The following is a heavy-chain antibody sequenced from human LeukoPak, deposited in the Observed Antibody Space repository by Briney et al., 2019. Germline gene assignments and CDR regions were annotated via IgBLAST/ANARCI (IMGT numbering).Heavy chain of an antibody. Sequence: SETLSLTCVVSGASVSSSHWNWIRQLPGKGLEWIGCLSYTGKTDYNPSLTSRVTISLDTSKNQVSLKLRSVSAADTAVYYCSEGYFEPFDHWGQGTLVTVSS. D-gene: IGHD2/OR15-2a*01. CDR3: SEGYFEPFDH. CDR1: GASVSSSH. V-gene: IGHV4-59*02. CDR2: LSYTGKT. J-gene: IGHJ4*02.